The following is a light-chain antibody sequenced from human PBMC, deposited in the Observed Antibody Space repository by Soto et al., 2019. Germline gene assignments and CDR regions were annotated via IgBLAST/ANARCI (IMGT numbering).Light chain of an antibody. CDR3: CSFAGTYTMV. CDR2: DVS. J-gene: IGLJ2*01. CDR1: GSDVGGYDF. V-gene: IGLV2-11*01. Sequence: QSVLTQPRSVSGSPGQSVTISCTGTGSDVGGYDFVSWYQQHPGKAPELMIFDVSKRPSGVPDRFSGSKSGNTASLTISGLQADDEADYYCCSFAGTYTMVFGGGTKVTVL.